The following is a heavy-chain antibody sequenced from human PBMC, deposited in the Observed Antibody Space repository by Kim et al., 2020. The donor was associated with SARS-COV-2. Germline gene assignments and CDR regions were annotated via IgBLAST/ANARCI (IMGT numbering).Heavy chain of an antibody. CDR3: ARTRDWRNVLIDH. V-gene: IGHV4-39*01. D-gene: IGHD2-21*02. CDR1: GGSITSSSYY. J-gene: IGHJ4*02. CDR2: IYHSGGS. Sequence: SETLSLTCTVSGGSITSSSYYWAWIRQPPGKGLEWIGSIYHSGGSFSTPSLKSRIALSADTSKNQFSLRLNSVTAADTAIYFCARTRDWRNVLIDHWGQGILVTVAS.